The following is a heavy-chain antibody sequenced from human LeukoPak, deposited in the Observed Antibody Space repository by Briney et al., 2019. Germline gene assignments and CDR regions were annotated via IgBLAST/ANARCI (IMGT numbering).Heavy chain of an antibody. V-gene: IGHV3-21*01. CDR3: ARDPGGAVAEERFDY. D-gene: IGHD6-19*01. CDR1: GFTFSSYS. J-gene: IGHJ4*02. CDR2: ISSSSSYI. Sequence: GRSLRLSCAASGFTFSSYSMNWVRQAPGKGLEWVSSISSSSSYIYYADSVKGRFTISRDNAKNSLYLQMNSLRAEDTAVYYCARDPGGAVAEERFDYWGQGTLVTVSS.